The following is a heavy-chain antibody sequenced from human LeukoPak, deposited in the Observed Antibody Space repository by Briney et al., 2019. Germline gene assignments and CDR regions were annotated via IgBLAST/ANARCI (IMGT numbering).Heavy chain of an antibody. V-gene: IGHV3-23*01. CDR3: ANSIYDFWSGYRPPSYYYYGMDV. J-gene: IGHJ6*02. Sequence: GGSLRLSCAASGFTFSSYAMSWVRQAPGKGLEWVSAISGSGGSTYYADSVKGRFTISRDNSKNTLYLQMNSLRAEDTAVHYCANSIYDFWSGYRPPSYYYYGMDVWGQGTTVTVSS. CDR2: ISGSGGST. D-gene: IGHD3-3*01. CDR1: GFTFSSYA.